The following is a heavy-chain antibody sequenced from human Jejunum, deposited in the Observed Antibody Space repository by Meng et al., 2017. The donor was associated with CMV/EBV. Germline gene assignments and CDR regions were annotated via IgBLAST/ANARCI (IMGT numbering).Heavy chain of an antibody. D-gene: IGHD2-2*01. CDR2: IDNSGTET. CDR1: GFSFSSYA. J-gene: IGHJ5*02. CDR3: RAQVVPGIGTNWFDP. V-gene: IGHV3-23*05. Sequence: GFSFSSYAMSWVRQVSGKGLEWVSVIDNSGTETYYADSVKGRFTVSRDNSENTLYLQMDSLRAEDTAVYYCRAQVVPGIGTNWFDPWGLGTLVTVSS.